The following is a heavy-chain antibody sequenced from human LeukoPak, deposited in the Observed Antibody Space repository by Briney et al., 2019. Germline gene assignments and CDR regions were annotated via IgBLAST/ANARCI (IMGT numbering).Heavy chain of an antibody. CDR3: AELGITMIGGV. CDR2: ISSSGSTI. D-gene: IGHD3-10*02. J-gene: IGHJ6*04. V-gene: IGHV3-48*04. Sequence: PGGSLRLSCAASGFTFSYYGMHWVRQAPGKGLEWVSYISSSGSTIYYADSVKGRFTISRDNAKNSLYLRMNSLRAEDTAVYYCAELGITMIGGVWGKGTTVTISS. CDR1: GFTFSYYG.